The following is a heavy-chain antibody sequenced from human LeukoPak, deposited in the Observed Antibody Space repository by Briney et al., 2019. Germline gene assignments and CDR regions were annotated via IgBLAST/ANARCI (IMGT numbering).Heavy chain of an antibody. CDR2: ISGSGDST. Sequence: PGGSLRLSCAASGFTFSSYTMSWVRQAPGKGLEWVSAISGSGDSTYYADSVKGRFTISRDNSKNTLYLQMNSLRAEDTAVYYCAKDISRITLIVVAPGRGIDYWGQGTLVTVSS. CDR3: AKDISRITLIVVAPGRGIDY. CDR1: GFTFSSYT. V-gene: IGHV3-23*01. D-gene: IGHD3-22*01. J-gene: IGHJ4*02.